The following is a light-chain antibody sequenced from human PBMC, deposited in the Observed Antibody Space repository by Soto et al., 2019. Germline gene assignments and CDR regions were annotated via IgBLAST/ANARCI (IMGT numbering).Light chain of an antibody. CDR2: DVS. V-gene: IGLV2-14*01. Sequence: QSALTQPASVSGSPGQSITISCTGSSGDIGDYKYVSWYKQHPGKAPKLMIYDVSNRPSGVSNRFSASKSGNTASLTISGLQDEDEADYYCSSSTSTNFVIFGGGTKLTVL. J-gene: IGLJ2*01. CDR3: SSSTSTNFVI. CDR1: SGDIGDYKY.